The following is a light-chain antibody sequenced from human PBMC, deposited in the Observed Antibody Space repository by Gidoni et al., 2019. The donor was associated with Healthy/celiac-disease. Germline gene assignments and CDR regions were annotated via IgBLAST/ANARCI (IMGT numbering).Light chain of an antibody. V-gene: IGLV2-14*01. CDR1: SSDVGGYNY. CDR3: SSYTSSSTRV. CDR2: EVS. Sequence: SALTQPASVSGSPVQSITISCTGTSSDVGGYNYVSWYQQHPGKAPKLMIYEVSNRPSGVSNRFSGSKSGNTASLTISGLQAEDEADYYCSSYTSSSTRVFGGGTKLTVL. J-gene: IGLJ2*01.